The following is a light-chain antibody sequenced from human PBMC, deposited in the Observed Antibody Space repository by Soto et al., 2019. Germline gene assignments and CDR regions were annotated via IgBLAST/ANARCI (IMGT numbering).Light chain of an antibody. CDR3: CSYAGTSSVL. Sequence: QAASVSGSPGQSITISCTGTSSDVGTYNLVSWYQQHPGKVPKLMIYEGSRRPSGVSNRFSASKSGNTASLTISGLQTEDEADYYCCSYAGTSSVLFGGGTKLTVL. CDR2: EGS. V-gene: IGLV2-23*01. J-gene: IGLJ2*01. CDR1: SSDVGTYNL.